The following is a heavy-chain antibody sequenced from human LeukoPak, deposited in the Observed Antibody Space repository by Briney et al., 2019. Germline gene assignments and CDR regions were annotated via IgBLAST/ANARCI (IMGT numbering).Heavy chain of an antibody. CDR1: GYTFTGYY. CDR2: INPNSGGT. Sequence: WASVKVSCKASGYTFTGYYMHWVRQAPGQGLEWMGWINPNSGGTVYAQNFQGRVTMTRDTSISIVYMELSSLRSDDTAVYYCASSGSSIQFDPWGQGTLVTVSS. V-gene: IGHV1-2*02. CDR3: ASSGSSIQFDP. J-gene: IGHJ5*02. D-gene: IGHD1-26*01.